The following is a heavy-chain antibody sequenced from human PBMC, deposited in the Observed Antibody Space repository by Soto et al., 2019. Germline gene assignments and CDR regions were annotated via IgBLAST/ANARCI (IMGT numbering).Heavy chain of an antibody. CDR3: ARTATRWISKYYFDY. CDR1: GYSFTSYW. Sequence: GESLKISCKGSGYSFTSYWIGWVRQMPGKGLEWMGIIYPGDSDTRYSPSFQGQVTISADKSISIAYLQWSSLKASDTAMYYCARTATRWISKYYFDYWGQGTLVTVSS. V-gene: IGHV5-51*01. J-gene: IGHJ4*02. D-gene: IGHD5-12*01. CDR2: IYPGDSDT.